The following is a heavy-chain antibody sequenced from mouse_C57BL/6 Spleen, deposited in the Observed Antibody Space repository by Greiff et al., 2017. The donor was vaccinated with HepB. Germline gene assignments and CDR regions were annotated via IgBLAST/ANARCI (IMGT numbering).Heavy chain of an antibody. J-gene: IGHJ3*01. CDR2: IHPNSGST. CDR1: GYTFTSYW. Sequence: QVQLQQPGAELVKPGASVKLSCKASGYTFTSYWMHWVKQRPGQGLEWIGMIHPNSGSTNYTEKFKSKATRTLDKSSSTAYMQLSSLTSEDSAVYYCAGVPAYWGQGTLVTVSA. V-gene: IGHV1-64*01. CDR3: AGVPAY.